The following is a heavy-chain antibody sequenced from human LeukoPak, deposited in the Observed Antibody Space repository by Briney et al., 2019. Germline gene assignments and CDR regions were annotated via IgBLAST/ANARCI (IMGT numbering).Heavy chain of an antibody. D-gene: IGHD6-6*01. CDR3: ARESEYSRKVFDP. CDR2: MNPNSGNT. Sequence: GASVKVSCKASGYTFTSYDINWVRQATGQGLEWMGWMNPNSGNTGYAQKFQGRVTMTRNTSISTAYMELSSLRSEDTAVYYCARESEYSRKVFDPWGQGTLVTVSP. CDR1: GYTFTSYD. J-gene: IGHJ5*02. V-gene: IGHV1-8*01.